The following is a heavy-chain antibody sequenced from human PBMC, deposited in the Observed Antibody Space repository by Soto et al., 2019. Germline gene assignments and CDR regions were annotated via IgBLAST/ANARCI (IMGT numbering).Heavy chain of an antibody. J-gene: IGHJ4*02. V-gene: IGHV4-4*07. Sequence: SETLSLTCTVSGGSMNAHFWSWIRQSAGKGLEWIGHIYISGTTMYSPSLKSRVTMSVDPPKNQLSLKLTSVTAADTAVYYCARINGGSPDFWGQGTLVT. D-gene: IGHD2-15*01. CDR1: GGSMNAHF. CDR3: ARINGGSPDF. CDR2: IYISGTT.